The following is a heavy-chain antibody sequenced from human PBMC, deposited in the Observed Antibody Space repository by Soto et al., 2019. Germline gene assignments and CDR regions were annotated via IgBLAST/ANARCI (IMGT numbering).Heavy chain of an antibody. Sequence: LTCSASGGSITSSSHFWGWVRQPPGKGLEWIGTIYFTGNTYYTPSLKSRLTMSIGTSKNEFSLRLNSVTAADTAVYYCAGQTFTIAAASYGRSNWFDPWGPGTLVTVSS. CDR2: IYFTGNT. D-gene: IGHD6-25*01. CDR3: AGQTFTIAAASYGRSNWFDP. CDR1: GGSITSSSHF. V-gene: IGHV4-39*01. J-gene: IGHJ5*02.